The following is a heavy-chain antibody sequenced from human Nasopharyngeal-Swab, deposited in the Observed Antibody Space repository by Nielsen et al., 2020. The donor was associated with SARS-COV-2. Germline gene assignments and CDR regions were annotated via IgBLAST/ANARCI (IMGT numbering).Heavy chain of an antibody. V-gene: IGHV1-3*01. CDR2: INAGKGNT. D-gene: IGHD6-19*01. CDR3: ARVPAVAASRIDY. Sequence: SVKVSCKASGYTLSNYAMYWVRQAPGQSPEFMGWINAGKGNTIYSQRFQGRVRISRDTSANTVYMELNRLRSEDTAVYYCARVPAVAASRIDYWGQGTLVTVSS. J-gene: IGHJ4*02. CDR1: GYTLSNYA.